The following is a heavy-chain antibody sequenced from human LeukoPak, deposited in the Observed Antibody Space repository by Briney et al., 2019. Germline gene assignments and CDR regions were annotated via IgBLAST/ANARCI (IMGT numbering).Heavy chain of an antibody. CDR2: IYYSGST. D-gene: IGHD7-27*01. V-gene: IGHV4-59*01. J-gene: IGHJ3*02. CDR3: ASRNWDDAFDI. CDR1: GGSISSYY. Sequence: SETLSLTCTVSGGSISSYYWSWIRQAPGEGLEWIGYIYYSGSTNYNPSLKSRVTISVDTSKNQFSLKLSSVTAADTAVYYCASRNWDDAFDIWGQGTMVTVSS.